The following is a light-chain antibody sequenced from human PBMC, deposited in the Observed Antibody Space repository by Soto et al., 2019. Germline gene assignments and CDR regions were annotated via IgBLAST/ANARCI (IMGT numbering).Light chain of an antibody. CDR2: AAS. V-gene: IGKV1-39*01. CDR1: QSISSY. CDR3: QQSYSTPVT. Sequence: DIHMTQSPSSLSASVGDRVTITCRASQSISSYLNWYPQKPGKAPKLLIYAASSLQSGVPSRFSGSGSGTDFTLTISSLQPEDFATYYCQQSYSTPVTFGGGTKVEIK. J-gene: IGKJ4*01.